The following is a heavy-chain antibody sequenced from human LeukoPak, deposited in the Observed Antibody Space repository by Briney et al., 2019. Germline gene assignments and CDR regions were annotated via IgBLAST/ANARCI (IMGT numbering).Heavy chain of an antibody. J-gene: IGHJ3*02. CDR2: LYYTGST. CDR3: ARAPDIMYAFDI. CDR1: GGSITSNIYY. Sequence: RPSETLSLTCTVSGGSITSNIYYLGWIRQPLGKGLEWIGSLYYTGSTYYNPSLKSRVTISVDTSKNQVSLKLTSVTAADTAAYYCARAPDIMYAFDIWGQGTMVTVSS. V-gene: IGHV4-39*01. D-gene: IGHD5/OR15-5a*01.